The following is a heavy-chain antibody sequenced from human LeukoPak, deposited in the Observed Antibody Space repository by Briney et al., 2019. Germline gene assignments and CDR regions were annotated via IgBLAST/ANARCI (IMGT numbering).Heavy chain of an antibody. Sequence: ASVKVSCMASGGTFSSYAISWVRQAPGQGLEWMGGIIPIFGTANYAQKFQGRVTITADESTSTAYMELSSLRSEDTAVYYCARGRNSSGWYGYYYYYGMDVWGQGTTVTVSS. V-gene: IGHV1-69*13. CDR3: ARGRNSSGWYGYYYYYGMDV. D-gene: IGHD6-19*01. CDR1: GGTFSSYA. J-gene: IGHJ6*02. CDR2: IIPIFGTA.